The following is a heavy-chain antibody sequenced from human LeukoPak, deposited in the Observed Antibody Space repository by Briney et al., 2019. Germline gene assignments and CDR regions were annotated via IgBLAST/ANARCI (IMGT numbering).Heavy chain of an antibody. Sequence: PSETLSLTCTVSGGSISSYYWGWIRQPPGKGLEWIGNIYYSGSTYYNPSLKSRVTISVDTSKNQFSLKLSSVTAEDTAVYYCAKADIVVVPAAIDYWGQGTLVTVSS. D-gene: IGHD2-2*02. J-gene: IGHJ4*02. CDR3: AKADIVVVPAAIDY. V-gene: IGHV4-59*12. CDR1: GGSISSYY. CDR2: IYYSGST.